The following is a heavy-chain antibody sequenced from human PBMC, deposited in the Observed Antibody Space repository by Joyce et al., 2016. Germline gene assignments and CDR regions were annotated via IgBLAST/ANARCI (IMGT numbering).Heavy chain of an antibody. CDR3: ARGALPRPTYSVTQNHYYYTMDV. J-gene: IGHJ6*02. CDR2: VKPGENT. V-gene: IGHV4-34*02. D-gene: IGHD5/OR15-5a*01. Sequence: QVQLQQWGAGLLKPSETLSLTCTVHGASFSGYHWNWVRQPPGKGLGWIGEVKPGENTTYSPYVKRRDTRLVDTSKSQFSLDLRSVTAADTAVYYCARGALPRPTYSVTQNHYYYTMDVWGQGTTVAVSS. CDR1: GASFSGYH.